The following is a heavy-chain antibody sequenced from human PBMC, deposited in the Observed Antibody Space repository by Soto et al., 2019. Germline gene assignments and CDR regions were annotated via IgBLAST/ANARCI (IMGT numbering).Heavy chain of an antibody. D-gene: IGHD3-22*01. J-gene: IGHJ6*02. CDR2: IYPGDSDT. CDR1: GYSFTSYW. V-gene: IGHV5-51*01. Sequence: GESLTISCQVSGYSFTSYWIGWVRQLPGKGLEWMGIIYPGDSDTRYSPSFQGQVPISPERPTSPAYLQWSTLKASDTAMYYCARHEYYYDSSGYSHRYVMDVWGQGTTVTVSS. CDR3: ARHEYYYDSSGYSHRYVMDV.